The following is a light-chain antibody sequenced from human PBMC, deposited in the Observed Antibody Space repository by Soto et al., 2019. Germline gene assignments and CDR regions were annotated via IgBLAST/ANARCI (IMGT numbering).Light chain of an antibody. V-gene: IGKV2-28*01. CDR3: MQALQTPVT. Sequence: DIVMTQSPLSLPVTPGEPASISCRSSQSLLHSNGYNCLDWYLQKPGQSPQLLIHLGSNRASGVPDRFSGSGSGTDFTLRISRVEAEDVGVYYCMQALQTPVTFGGGTQVEIK. CDR2: LGS. J-gene: IGKJ4*01. CDR1: QSLLHSNGYNC.